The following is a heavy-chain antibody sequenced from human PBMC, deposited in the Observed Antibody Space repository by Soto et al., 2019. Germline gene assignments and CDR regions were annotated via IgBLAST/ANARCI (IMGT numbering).Heavy chain of an antibody. CDR2: ITGSSSTI. CDR1: GFTFSSYS. V-gene: IGHV3-48*01. D-gene: IGHD4-17*01. Sequence: GGSLRLSCAASGFTFSSYSMNWVRQAPGKGLEWLSYITGSSSTIYYADSVKGRFTISRDNAKNSLYLQMNSLRAEDTAVFYCARDKDYGFDYWGQGTLVTVS. J-gene: IGHJ4*02. CDR3: ARDKDYGFDY.